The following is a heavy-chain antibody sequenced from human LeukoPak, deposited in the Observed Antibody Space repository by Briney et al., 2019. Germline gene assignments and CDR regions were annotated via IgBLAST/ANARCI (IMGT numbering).Heavy chain of an antibody. J-gene: IGHJ4*02. CDR1: GFTFSSYG. CDR3: ANGPDYGGNSAGVDY. Sequence: QPGRSLRLSCAASGFTFSSYGMHWVRQAPGKGLEWVAFIRYDGSNKYYADSVKGRFTISRDNSKNTLYLQMNSLRAEDTAVYYCANGPDYGGNSAGVDYWGQGTLVTVSS. CDR2: IRYDGSNK. V-gene: IGHV3-30*02. D-gene: IGHD4-23*01.